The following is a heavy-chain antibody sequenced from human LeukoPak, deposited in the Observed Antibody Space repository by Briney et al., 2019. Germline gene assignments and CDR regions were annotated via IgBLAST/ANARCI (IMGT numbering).Heavy chain of an antibody. CDR2: IYYSGST. CDR1: GGSISSYY. V-gene: IGHV4-59*08. D-gene: IGHD3-22*01. Sequence: SETLSLTCTVSGGSISSYYWSWIRQPPGKGLEWIGCIYYSGSTNYNPSLKSRVTISVDTSKNQFSLKLSSVTAADTAVYYCARLMAPVAPPFSGDSSGYYREIDWGQGTLVTVSS. J-gene: IGHJ4*02. CDR3: ARLMAPVAPPFSGDSSGYYREID.